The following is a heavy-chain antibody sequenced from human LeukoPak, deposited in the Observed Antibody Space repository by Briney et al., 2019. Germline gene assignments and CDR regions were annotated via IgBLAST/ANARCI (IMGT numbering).Heavy chain of an antibody. CDR1: GFTFRDYT. CDR3: AKAPFRCSGGSCYDY. Sequence: PGGSLRLSCAASGFTFRDYTMNWVRQSPGKGLEWVSAINKGGTFIKYADSVKGRFVVSRDNSKNTLYLQMNSLRAEDTAVYYCAKAPFRCSGGSCYDYWGQETLVTVSS. J-gene: IGHJ4*02. D-gene: IGHD2-15*01. V-gene: IGHV3-23*05. CDR2: INKGGTFI.